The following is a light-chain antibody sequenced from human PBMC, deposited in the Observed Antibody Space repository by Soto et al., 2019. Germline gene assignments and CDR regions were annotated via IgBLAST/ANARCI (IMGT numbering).Light chain of an antibody. CDR1: SSDVGNYHY. CDR3: SSYTSSSSFVV. V-gene: IGLV2-14*01. Sequence: QSVLTQPASVSGSPGQSITISCTGTSSDVGNYHYVSWYQQHPGKAPKVIIYEVSNRPSGVSNRFSGSKSGKTASLTISGLQAEDEADYYCSSYTSSSSFVVFGGGTKLTVL. CDR2: EVS. J-gene: IGLJ2*01.